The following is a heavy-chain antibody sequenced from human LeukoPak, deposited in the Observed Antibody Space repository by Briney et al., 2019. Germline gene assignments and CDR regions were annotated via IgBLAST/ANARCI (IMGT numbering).Heavy chain of an antibody. V-gene: IGHV4-61*08. D-gene: IGHD6-6*01. J-gene: IGHJ4*02. Sequence: SETLSLTCTVSDGSVSSVGYYWGWIRQPPGKGLEWIGYIYYSGSTNYNPSLKSRVTISVDTSKNQFSLKLSSVTAADTAVYYCARESIAAPFDYWGQGTLVTVSS. CDR3: ARESIAAPFDY. CDR2: IYYSGST. CDR1: DGSVSSVGYY.